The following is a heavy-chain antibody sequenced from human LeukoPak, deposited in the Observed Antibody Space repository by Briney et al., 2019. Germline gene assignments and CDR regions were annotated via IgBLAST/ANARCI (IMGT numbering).Heavy chain of an antibody. J-gene: IGHJ3*02. CDR3: ARAQTYYYDSSPDAFDI. CDR2: ISSSSSYI. V-gene: IGHV3-21*01. Sequence: GGSLRLSCAASGFTFSNTWMSWVRQAPGKGLEWVSSISSSSSYIYYADSVKGRFTISRDNAKNSLYLQMNSLRAEDTAVYYCARAQTYYYDSSPDAFDIWGQGTMVTVSS. CDR1: GFTFSNTW. D-gene: IGHD3-22*01.